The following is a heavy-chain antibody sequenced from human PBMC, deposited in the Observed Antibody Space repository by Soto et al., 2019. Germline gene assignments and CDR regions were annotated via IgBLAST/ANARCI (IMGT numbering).Heavy chain of an antibody. Sequence: EVQVVETGGGLIQPGGSLRLSCAVSGFTVSSNYMSWVRQPPGKGPEWVSDIYSGGSTYYADSVKGRFTISRDNSKNTLYLQMTSLRAEDRAVYYCARERDGHNPNWFDLWGQGTVVTVSS. J-gene: IGHJ5*02. V-gene: IGHV3-53*02. D-gene: IGHD2-8*01. CDR2: IYSGGST. CDR3: ARERDGHNPNWFDL. CDR1: GFTVSSNY.